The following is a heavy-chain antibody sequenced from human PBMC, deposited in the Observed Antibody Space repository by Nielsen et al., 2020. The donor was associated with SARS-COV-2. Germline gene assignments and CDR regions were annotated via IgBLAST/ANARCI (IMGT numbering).Heavy chain of an antibody. J-gene: IGHJ6*02. CDR3: ARRRSGYCSGGSCSVMDV. V-gene: IGHV4-34*01. CDR1: GGSFSGYY. Sequence: SETLSLTCAVYGGSFSGYYWSWIRQPPGKGLEWIGEINHSGSTNYNPSLKSRVTISVDTSKNQFSLKLSSVTAADTAVYYCARRRSGYCSGGSCSVMDVWGQGTTVTVSS. CDR2: INHSGST. D-gene: IGHD2-15*01.